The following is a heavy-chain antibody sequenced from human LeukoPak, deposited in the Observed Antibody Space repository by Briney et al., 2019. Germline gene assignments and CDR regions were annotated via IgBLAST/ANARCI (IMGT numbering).Heavy chain of an antibody. J-gene: IGHJ6*03. CDR2: IYYIGST. V-gene: IGHV4-59*01. CDR3: ARGKYYYYYYMDV. CDR1: GGSISSYY. Sequence: SETLSLTCTVSGGSISSYYWSWIRQPPGKGLEWIGYIYYIGSTNYNPSLRSRVTISLDTSENQFSLRLNSVTAADTAVYYCARGKYYYYYYMDVWGKGTTVTVSS.